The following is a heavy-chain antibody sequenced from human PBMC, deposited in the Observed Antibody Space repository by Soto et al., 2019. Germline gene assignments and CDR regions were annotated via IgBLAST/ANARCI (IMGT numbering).Heavy chain of an antibody. V-gene: IGHV3-23*01. CDR1: GFNFTAYA. D-gene: IGHD2-8*01. CDR3: AKDAIANNGIWEPFDM. J-gene: IGHJ3*02. CDR2: LVGSGDPI. Sequence: EVQLLESGGGLVQPGGSLILSCAASGFNFTAYAMSWVRQAPGKGLEWVSGLVGSGDPIFYAASVRGRFTVSRDNSKNTLFLQMSSLRADDTAIYYCAKDAIANNGIWEPFDMWGRGTGVTVSS.